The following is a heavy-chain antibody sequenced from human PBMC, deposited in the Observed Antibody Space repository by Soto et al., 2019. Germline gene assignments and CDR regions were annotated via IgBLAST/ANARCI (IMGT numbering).Heavy chain of an antibody. CDR3: AREGASSYGFEY. Sequence: QVQLVQSGAEVKKPGASVKVSCKASGYTFTSYDINWVRQATGQGLEGMGWMNPNSGNTGYAQKFQGRVTMTRNTSRSTAYMELSSLRSEATAVYSGAREGASSYGFEYWGPGPMVTVSS. V-gene: IGHV1-8*01. J-gene: IGHJ4*02. D-gene: IGHD5-18*01. CDR2: MNPNSGNT. CDR1: GYTFTSYD.